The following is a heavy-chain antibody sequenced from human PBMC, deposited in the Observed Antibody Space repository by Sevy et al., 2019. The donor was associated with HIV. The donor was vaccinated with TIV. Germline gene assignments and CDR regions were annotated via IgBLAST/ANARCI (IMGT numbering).Heavy chain of an antibody. V-gene: IGHV1-24*01. CDR1: GYSVSDLS. CDR2: YDPEDGET. Sequence: ASVKFSCKVSGYSVSDLSIHWVRQAPGKGLEWMGGYDPEDGETIYAQKFQGRVTMTEDTSTDTAYMELSSLRSEDTAVYYCATSPDYYDSSRDAFDIWGQGTMVTVSS. CDR3: ATSPDYYDSSRDAFDI. D-gene: IGHD3-22*01. J-gene: IGHJ3*02.